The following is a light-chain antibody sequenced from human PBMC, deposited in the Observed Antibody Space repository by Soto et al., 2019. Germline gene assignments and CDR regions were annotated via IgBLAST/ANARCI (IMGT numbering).Light chain of an antibody. CDR1: SSNIGPTYD. CDR2: ANT. CDR3: ATWDYSLTGEV. Sequence: QSVLTQPPSVSGAPGQRVTISCTGSSSNIGPTYDVHWYQQLPGTAPKLLIYANTNRPSGVPDRFSGSKSGTSASLAITGLQAEDEADYYCATWDYSLTGEVFGGGTKVTVL. V-gene: IGLV1-40*01. J-gene: IGLJ2*01.